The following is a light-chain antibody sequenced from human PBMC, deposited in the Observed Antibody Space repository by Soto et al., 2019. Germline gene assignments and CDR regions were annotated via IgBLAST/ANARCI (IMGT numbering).Light chain of an antibody. Sequence: DIPLTQSPSSLSASVGDRVTITYQASQDISNHLNWYQQKPGKAPNLLIYDASDLETGVPSRFSGGGSGTFFSFTINSLQPEDIATYYCQKHDGVPLFGPGTKVEIK. J-gene: IGKJ3*01. V-gene: IGKV1-33*01. CDR1: QDISNH. CDR2: DAS. CDR3: QKHDGVPL.